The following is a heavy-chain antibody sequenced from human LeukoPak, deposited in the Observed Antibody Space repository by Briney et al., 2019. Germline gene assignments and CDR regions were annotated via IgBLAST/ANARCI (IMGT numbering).Heavy chain of an antibody. CDR1: GFTFSSSW. D-gene: IGHD3-10*02. J-gene: IGHJ6*04. CDR3: AELGITMIGGV. V-gene: IGHV3-7*01. CDR2: IREDGSEK. Sequence: GGSLRLSCAASGFTFSSSWMTWVRQAPGRGLEWVASIREDGSEKTSVDSVKGRFTISRDTAKNSLYLQMNSLRAEDTAVYYCAELGITMIGGVWGKGTTVTISS.